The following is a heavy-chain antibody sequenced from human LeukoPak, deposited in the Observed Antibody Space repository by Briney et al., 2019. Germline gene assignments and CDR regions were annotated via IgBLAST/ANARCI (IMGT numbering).Heavy chain of an antibody. J-gene: IGHJ6*03. Sequence: GESLKISCKGSGYSFTSYWIGWVRQMPGKGLEWMGIIYPGDSDTRYSPSFQGQVTISADKSISTAYLQWSSLKASDTAMYYCARQGPELSPPYYYMDVWGKGTTVTVSS. CDR3: ARQGPELSPPYYYMDV. CDR1: GYSFTSYW. D-gene: IGHD1-26*01. CDR2: IYPGDSDT. V-gene: IGHV5-51*01.